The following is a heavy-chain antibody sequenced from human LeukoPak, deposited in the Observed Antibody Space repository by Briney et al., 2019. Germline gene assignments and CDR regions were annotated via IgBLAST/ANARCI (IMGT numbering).Heavy chain of an antibody. CDR2: ISGSGGST. D-gene: IGHD3-10*01. CDR3: AKEAAAKAMVRGSHGDY. V-gene: IGHV3-23*01. CDR1: GFTFSSYA. Sequence: GGSLRLSCAASGFTFSSYAMSWVRQAPGKGLEWVSAISGSGGSTYYADSVKGRSTISRDNSKNTLYLQMNSLRAEDTAVYYCAKEAAAKAMVRGSHGDYWGQGTLVTVSS. J-gene: IGHJ4*02.